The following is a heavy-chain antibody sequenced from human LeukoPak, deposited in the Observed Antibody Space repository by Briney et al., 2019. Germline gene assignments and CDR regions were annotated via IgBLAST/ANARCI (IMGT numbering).Heavy chain of an antibody. CDR3: AATKDYYGSGSYYNFDP. Sequence: SETLSLTCTVSGGSISSGSYYWSWIRQPAGKGLEWIGRIYTSGSTNYNPSLKSRVTISVDTSKNQFSLKLSSVTAADTAVYYCAATKDYYGSGSYYNFDPWGQGTLVTVSS. CDR1: GGSISSGSYY. D-gene: IGHD3-10*01. CDR2: IYTSGST. J-gene: IGHJ5*02. V-gene: IGHV4-61*02.